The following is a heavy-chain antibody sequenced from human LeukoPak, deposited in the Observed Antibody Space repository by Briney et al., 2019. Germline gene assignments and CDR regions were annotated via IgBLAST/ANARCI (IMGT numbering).Heavy chain of an antibody. CDR1: GGSISSYY. V-gene: IGHV4-59*12. D-gene: IGHD3-3*01. CDR2: IYYSGST. Sequence: SETLSLTCTVSGGSISSYYWSWIRQPPGKGLEWIGYIYYSGSTNYNPSLKSRVTISVDTSKNQFSLKLSSVTAADTAVYYCARGPGVFGVVMAPHYYYMDVWGKGTTVTVSS. CDR3: ARGPGVFGVVMAPHYYYMDV. J-gene: IGHJ6*03.